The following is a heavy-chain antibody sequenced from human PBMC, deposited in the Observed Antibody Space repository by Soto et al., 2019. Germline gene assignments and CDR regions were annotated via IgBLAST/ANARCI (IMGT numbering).Heavy chain of an antibody. CDR3: AIGGSGSYYNPYYFDY. CDR1: GGSISSYY. D-gene: IGHD3-10*01. Sequence: SETLSLTCTVSGGSISSYYWSWTRQPPGKGLEWIGYIYYSGSTNYNPSLKSRVTISVDTSKNQFSLKLSSVTAADTAVYYCAIGGSGSYYNPYYFDYWGQGTLVTVSS. CDR2: IYYSGST. V-gene: IGHV4-59*01. J-gene: IGHJ4*02.